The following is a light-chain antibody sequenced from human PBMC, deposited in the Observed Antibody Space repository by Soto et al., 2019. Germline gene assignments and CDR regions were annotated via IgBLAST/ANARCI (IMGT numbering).Light chain of an antibody. CDR1: KLGTKY. J-gene: IGLJ7*01. Sequence: SYELTQPPSVSVSPGQTASITCSGDKLGTKYACWYQQKPGQSPVLVIYQDTKRPSGIPERFAGSNSGNTATLTISGTQAMDEAYYYCQAWDRSTVVFGGGTQLTVL. CDR3: QAWDRSTVV. V-gene: IGLV3-1*01. CDR2: QDT.